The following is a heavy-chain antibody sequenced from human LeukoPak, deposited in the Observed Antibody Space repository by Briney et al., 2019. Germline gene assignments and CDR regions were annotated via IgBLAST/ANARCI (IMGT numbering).Heavy chain of an antibody. J-gene: IGHJ4*02. D-gene: IGHD2-15*01. CDR2: ISGSGGRT. CDR1: GFTFSSYA. V-gene: IGHV3-23*01. Sequence: GSLRPSCAASGFTFSSYAMTWVRQAPGKELEWVSVISGSGGRTYYADSVKGRFTISRDNSKNTLYLQMSSLRAEDTAVYYCAKDRGGGNLDFDYWGQGTLVTVSS. CDR3: AKDRGGGNLDFDY.